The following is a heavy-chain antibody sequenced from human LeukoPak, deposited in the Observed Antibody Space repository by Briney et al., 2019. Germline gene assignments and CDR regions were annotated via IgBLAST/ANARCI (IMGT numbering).Heavy chain of an antibody. Sequence: SETLSLTCTVSGGSISSYYWSWIRQPAGTGLEWIGRIYTSGSTNYNPSLKSRVTISVDKSKNQFSLKLSSVTAADTAVYYCAVMDYYYYMDVWGKGTTVTVSS. J-gene: IGHJ6*03. D-gene: IGHD2-21*01. CDR3: AVMDYYYYMDV. CDR1: GGSISSYY. CDR2: IYTSGST. V-gene: IGHV4-4*07.